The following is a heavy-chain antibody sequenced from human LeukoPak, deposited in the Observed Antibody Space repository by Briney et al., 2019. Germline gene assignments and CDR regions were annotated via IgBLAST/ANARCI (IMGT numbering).Heavy chain of an antibody. V-gene: IGHV4-59*01. D-gene: IGHD4-17*01. CDR3: ARGGGDEILDY. CDR1: GGSISSYY. Sequence: SSETLSLTCTVSGGSISSYYWSWIRQPPGKALEWIGYIYYRGSPNYNPSLKSRVTISIDTSKNQFSLRLSAVTAADTAVYYCARGGGDEILDYWGQGTLVTVSS. J-gene: IGHJ4*02. CDR2: IYYRGSP.